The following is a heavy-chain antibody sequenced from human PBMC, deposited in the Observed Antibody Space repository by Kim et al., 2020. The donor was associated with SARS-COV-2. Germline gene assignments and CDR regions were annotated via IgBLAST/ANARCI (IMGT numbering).Heavy chain of an antibody. CDR3: AREGGVSTMIVVVNNWFDP. CDR1: GGTFSSYA. CDR2: IIPILGIA. V-gene: IGHV1-69*04. J-gene: IGHJ5*02. D-gene: IGHD3-22*01. Sequence: SVKVSCKASGGTFSSYAISWVRQAPGQGLEWMGRIIPILGIANYAQKFQGRVTITADKSTSTAYMELSSLRSEDTAVYYCAREGGVSTMIVVVNNWFDPWGQGTLVTVSS.